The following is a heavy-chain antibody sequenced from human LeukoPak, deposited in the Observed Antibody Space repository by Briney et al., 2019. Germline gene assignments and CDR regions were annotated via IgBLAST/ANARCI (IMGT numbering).Heavy chain of an antibody. J-gene: IGHJ4*02. CDR2: ICYSRIT. CDR1: GGSISSSSYY. CDR3: ARARWLGQLDY. V-gene: IGHV4-39*07. D-gene: IGHD5-12*01. Sequence: SETLSLTCTVSGGSISSSSYYWGWIRQPAGQGLEWIGSICYSRITYYNPALKSRLAISADPSKNQFSLKLSSVTAAHTAVYYCARARWLGQLDYWGQGTLVTVSS.